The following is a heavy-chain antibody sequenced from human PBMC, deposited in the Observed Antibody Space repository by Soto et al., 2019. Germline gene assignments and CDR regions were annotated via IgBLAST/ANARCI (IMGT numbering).Heavy chain of an antibody. CDR1: GGSFSGYY. D-gene: IGHD6-6*01. CDR3: ERGQGIAARPSSFNWFDP. CDR2: INHSGST. V-gene: IGHV4-34*01. Sequence: QVQLQQWGAGLLKPSETLSLTCAVYGGSFSGYYWSWIRQPPGKGLEWIGEINHSGSTNYNPSLKGRVTISVDTSKNQFSLKLSSVTDAGTAVYYCERGQGIAARPSSFNWFDPWGQGTLVTVSS. J-gene: IGHJ5*02.